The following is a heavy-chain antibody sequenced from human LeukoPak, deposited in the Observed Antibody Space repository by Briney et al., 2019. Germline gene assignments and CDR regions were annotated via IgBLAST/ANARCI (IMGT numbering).Heavy chain of an antibody. CDR2: ISYDGSNE. V-gene: IGHV3-30*18. Sequence: GGSLRLSCAASGFTFSSYGMHWVRQAPGKGLEWVALISYDGSNEYYADSVKGRFTISRDKSKNTLYLQMNSLRAEDTAAYYCAKDRSSSWTWTIDYWGQGTLATVSS. J-gene: IGHJ4*02. CDR1: GFTFSSYG. CDR3: AKDRSSSWTWTIDY. D-gene: IGHD6-13*01.